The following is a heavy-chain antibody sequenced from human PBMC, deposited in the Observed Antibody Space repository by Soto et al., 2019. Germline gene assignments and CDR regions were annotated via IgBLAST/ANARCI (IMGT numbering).Heavy chain of an antibody. CDR3: ARLGRIAAAGTVDY. CDR2: IYYSGST. J-gene: IGHJ4*02. D-gene: IGHD6-13*01. CDR1: GGSISSYY. V-gene: IGHV4-59*08. Sequence: PSETLSLTCSVSGGSISSYYWSLIRQPPGKGLEWIGYIYYSGSTNYNPSLKSRVTISVDTSKNQFSLKLSSVTAADTAVYYCARLGRIAAAGTVDYWGQGTLVTVSS.